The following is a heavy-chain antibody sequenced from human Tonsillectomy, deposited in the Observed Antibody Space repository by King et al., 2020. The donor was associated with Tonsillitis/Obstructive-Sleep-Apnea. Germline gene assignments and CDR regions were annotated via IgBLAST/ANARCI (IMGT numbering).Heavy chain of an antibody. Sequence: QLVQSGGGVVQPGRSLRLSCAASGFTFSSYGMHWVRQAPGKGLEWVAVISYDGSNKYYADSVKGRFTISRHNSKNTLYLQMNSLRAEDTAVYYCAKDQPVTTYNYYYGMDVWGQGTTVTVSS. CDR2: ISYDGSNK. CDR1: GFTFSSYG. V-gene: IGHV3-30*18. J-gene: IGHJ6*02. D-gene: IGHD4-17*01. CDR3: AKDQPVTTYNYYYGMDV.